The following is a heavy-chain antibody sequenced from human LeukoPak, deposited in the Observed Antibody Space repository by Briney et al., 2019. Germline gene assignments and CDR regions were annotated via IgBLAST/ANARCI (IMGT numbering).Heavy chain of an antibody. CDR1: GFTFSSYG. D-gene: IGHD6-19*01. Sequence: GGSLRLSCAASGFTFSSYGMHWVRQAPGKGLEWVAFIRYDGSNKYYADSVKGRFTISRDNSKNTLYLQMNSLRAEDTAVYYCAKAAGRYSSGWDFDYRGQGTLVTVSS. CDR2: IRYDGSNK. V-gene: IGHV3-30*02. J-gene: IGHJ4*02. CDR3: AKAAGRYSSGWDFDY.